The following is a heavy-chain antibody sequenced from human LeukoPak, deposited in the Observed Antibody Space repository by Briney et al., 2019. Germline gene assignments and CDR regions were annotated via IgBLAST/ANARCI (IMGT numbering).Heavy chain of an antibody. J-gene: IGHJ3*02. CDR3: AKDQLYDILTGYSPGAFDI. Sequence: PGGSLRLSCAASGFTFNSYAMSWVRQAPGKGLEWVSAISGSGGSTYYADSVRGRFTISRDNSKNTLYLQMNSLRAEDTAVYYCAKDQLYDILTGYSPGAFDIWGQGTMVTVSS. D-gene: IGHD3-9*01. CDR2: ISGSGGST. CDR1: GFTFNSYA. V-gene: IGHV3-23*01.